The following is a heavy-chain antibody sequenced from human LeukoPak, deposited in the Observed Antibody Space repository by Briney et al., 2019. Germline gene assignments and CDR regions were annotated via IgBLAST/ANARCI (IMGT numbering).Heavy chain of an antibody. Sequence: SETLSLTCTVSGGSISSYYWSWIRQPPGKGLEWVASIYYNGITYYNASLESRVTMSVDTSRNQFSLSLRSVSAADTSVYYCARQPTVKRGAVASSFDYWGQGTLVTVSS. CDR2: IYYNGIT. CDR1: GGSISSYY. V-gene: IGHV4-59*04. D-gene: IGHD6-19*01. J-gene: IGHJ4*02. CDR3: ARQPTVKRGAVASSFDY.